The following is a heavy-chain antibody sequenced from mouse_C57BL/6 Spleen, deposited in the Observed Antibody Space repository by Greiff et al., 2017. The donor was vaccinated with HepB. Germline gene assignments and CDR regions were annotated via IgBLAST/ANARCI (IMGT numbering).Heavy chain of an antibody. CDR3: TSSGYFDV. D-gene: IGHD1-1*01. J-gene: IGHJ1*03. CDR2: IDPENGDT. Sequence: EVKVVESGAELVRPGASVKLSCTASGFNIKDDYMHWVKQRPEQGLEWIGWIDPENGDTEYASKFQGKATITADTSSNTAYLQLSSLTSEDTAVYYCTSSGYFDVWGTGTTVTVSS. V-gene: IGHV14-4*01. CDR1: GFNIKDDY.